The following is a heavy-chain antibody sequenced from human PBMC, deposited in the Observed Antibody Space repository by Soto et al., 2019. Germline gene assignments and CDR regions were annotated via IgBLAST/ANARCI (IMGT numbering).Heavy chain of an antibody. CDR2: IASHDGST. J-gene: IGHJ4*02. Sequence: ASVKVSCKASGYTFTSYGLNLVRRAPGQGLEWMGRIASHDGSTVSAQSFQGRLTLTRDTFTNTAYLELGALTSDDTAVYYCARGPDARDFDYWGQGTLVTVSS. CDR1: GYTFTSYG. V-gene: IGHV1-18*04. CDR3: ARGPDARDFDY.